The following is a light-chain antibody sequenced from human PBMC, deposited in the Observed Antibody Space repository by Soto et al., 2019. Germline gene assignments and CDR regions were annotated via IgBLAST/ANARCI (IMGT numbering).Light chain of an antibody. CDR1: SSDVGGYNY. CDR3: SSFTSINTWV. Sequence: QSALTQPASVSGSPGQSISISGTGTSSDVGGYNYVSWYQQHPGKAPKLMIYEVSNRPSGVSNRFFGSKSGNTASLTISGLQTEDEADYYCSSFTSINTWVFGGGTKLTVL. V-gene: IGLV2-14*01. J-gene: IGLJ3*02. CDR2: EVS.